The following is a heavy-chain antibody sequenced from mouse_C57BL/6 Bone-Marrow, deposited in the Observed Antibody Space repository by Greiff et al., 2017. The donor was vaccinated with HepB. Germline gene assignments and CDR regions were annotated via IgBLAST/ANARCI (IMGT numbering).Heavy chain of an antibody. CDR2: ISNSAYSI. CDR1: GFTFSDYG. V-gene: IGHV5-15*01. CDR3: ARHDIGFAY. J-gene: IGHJ3*01. Sequence: EVHLVESGGGLVQPGGSLKLSCAASGFTFSDYGMAWVRQAPRKGPEWVAFISNSAYSIYYADTVTGRVTISRENSKNTLYLEMSSLRSEDTAMYYCARHDIGFAYWGQGTLVTVSA.